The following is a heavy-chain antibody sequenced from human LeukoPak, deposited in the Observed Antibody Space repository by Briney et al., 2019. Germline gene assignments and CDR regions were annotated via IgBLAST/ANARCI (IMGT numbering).Heavy chain of an antibody. Sequence: ASVKVSCTASGYSFTKYWMHWVRQAPGQGLEWMGVINPSGGGTTYAQKFQGRVTMTRDTFTSTVYMEMSRLRYEDTAVYYCARDSHGFGEWSPYFYGMDVWGQGTTVTVSS. J-gene: IGHJ6*02. CDR3: ARDSHGFGEWSPYFYGMDV. CDR1: GYSFTKYW. D-gene: IGHD3-10*01. V-gene: IGHV1-46*01. CDR2: INPSGGGT.